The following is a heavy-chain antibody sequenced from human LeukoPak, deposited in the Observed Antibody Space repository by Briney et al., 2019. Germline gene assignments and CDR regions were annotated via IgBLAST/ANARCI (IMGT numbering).Heavy chain of an antibody. D-gene: IGHD5-18*01. CDR2: ISGSGGST. Sequence: GGSLRLSCAASGFTFSSYAMSWVRQAPGKGLEWVSAISGSGGSTYYADSVKGRFTISRDNSKNTLYLQMNSLRAEDTAVYYCAKDIRGYSYGRVDYWGQGTLVTVSS. J-gene: IGHJ4*02. V-gene: IGHV3-23*01. CDR3: AKDIRGYSYGRVDY. CDR1: GFTFSSYA.